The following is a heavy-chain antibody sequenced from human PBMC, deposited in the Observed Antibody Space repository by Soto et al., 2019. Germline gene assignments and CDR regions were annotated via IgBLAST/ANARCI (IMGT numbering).Heavy chain of an antibody. D-gene: IGHD6-13*01. CDR1: GFTLSSYW. CDR3: ARDVSLVFDP. CDR2: INNDGSNT. V-gene: IGHV3-74*01. Sequence: EVQLVESGGGLVQPGGSLRLSCVASGFTLSSYWMHWVRQAPGKGLVWVSHINNDGSNTNYADSVKGRFTISRDNAKNTLYLQMNSLRAEDTAVYYCARDVSLVFDPWGKGTLVTFSS. J-gene: IGHJ5*02.